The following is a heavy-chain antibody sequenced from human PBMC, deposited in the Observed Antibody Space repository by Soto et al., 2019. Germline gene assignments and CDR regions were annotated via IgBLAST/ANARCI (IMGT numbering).Heavy chain of an antibody. Sequence: EVQLLASGGGLVQPGGSLRLSCAASGFTFSDYAMTWVRQAPGKGLEWVASISDSSSTTYYADSVMGRFTISRDNSKDTLYLQMDTLRAEDTAVYYCARHQIAMIVLKIYFDLWGQGTMVTVSS. CDR2: ISDSSSTT. V-gene: IGHV3-23*01. J-gene: IGHJ3*01. CDR1: GFTFSDYA. D-gene: IGHD3-22*01. CDR3: ARHQIAMIVLKIYFDL.